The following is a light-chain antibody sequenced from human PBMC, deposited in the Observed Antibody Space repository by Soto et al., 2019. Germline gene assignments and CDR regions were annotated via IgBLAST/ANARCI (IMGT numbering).Light chain of an antibody. CDR1: GSDVGTSDY. Sequence: QSALIQPPSVSSSPGQSATISRSGSGSDVGTSDYLSWCQQHPGTVPKPLINTVKTQPSGVPHRCSGPKSGSRAAMTISGLHPEDWPLYYSCAYLCGASDPSVEFGGGTKLTVL. J-gene: IGLJ2*01. V-gene: IGLV2-18*02. CDR3: CAYLCGASDPSVE. CDR2: TVK.